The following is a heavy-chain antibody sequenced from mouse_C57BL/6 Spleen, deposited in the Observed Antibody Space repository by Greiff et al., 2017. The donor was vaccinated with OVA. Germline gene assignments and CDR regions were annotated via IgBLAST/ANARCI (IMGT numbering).Heavy chain of an antibody. D-gene: IGHD1-1*01. CDR2: IDPSDSYT. CDR3: ARTDDGISPWYLDY. V-gene: IGHV1-50*01. J-gene: IGHJ2*01. Sequence: QVQLQQPGAELVKPGASVKLSCKASGYTFTSYWMQWVKQRPGQGLEWIGEIDPSDSYTNYNQKFKGKATLTVDTSSSTAYMQLSSLTSEDSAVYYCARTDDGISPWYLDYWGKGTTLTVSS. CDR1: GYTFTSYW.